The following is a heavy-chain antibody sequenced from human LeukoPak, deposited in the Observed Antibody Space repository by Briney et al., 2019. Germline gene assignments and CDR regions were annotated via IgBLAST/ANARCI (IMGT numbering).Heavy chain of an antibody. V-gene: IGHV4-61*02. CDR1: GGSISSGSYY. CDR3: ARAMFVYYDSSGYYLDY. D-gene: IGHD3-22*01. CDR2: IYTSGST. J-gene: IGHJ4*02. Sequence: SSETLSLTCTVSGGSISSGSYYWSWIRQPAGKGLEWIGRIYTSGSTNYNPSLKSRVTISVDTSKNQFSLKLSSVTAADTAVYYCARAMFVYYDSSGYYLDYWGQGTLVTVSS.